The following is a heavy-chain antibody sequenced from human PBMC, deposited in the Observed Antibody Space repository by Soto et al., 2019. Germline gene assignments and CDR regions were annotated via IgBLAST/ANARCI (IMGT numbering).Heavy chain of an antibody. Sequence: QVQLMQSGAEVKKPGASVKVYCKASGDTFTDYYIHWVRQAPGQGLEWMGTVNPSGGHTTYAQHFLVRVTMTRDTSTSTLYMELTSLTSDDTAIYYCARGGHVVVVTAALDYWGQGTLVTVSS. CDR3: ARGGHVVVVTAALDY. CDR2: VNPSGGHT. J-gene: IGHJ4*02. V-gene: IGHV1-46*01. D-gene: IGHD2-21*02. CDR1: GDTFTDYY.